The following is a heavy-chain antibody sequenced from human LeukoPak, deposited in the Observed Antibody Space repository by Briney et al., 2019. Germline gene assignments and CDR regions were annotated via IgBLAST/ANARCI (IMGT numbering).Heavy chain of an antibody. CDR1: VFTFGSYA. V-gene: IGHV3-23*01. Sequence: GGSLRLSCAASVFTFGSYAMSWVRQIPGKGLEWVSALSARGGRTFYADSVNGRFTISRDNSKNTLYLQMNSLRAEDTAVYYCAKEGSESYSATPFEYWGQGTLVTVSS. CDR2: LSARGGRT. J-gene: IGHJ4*02. CDR3: AKEGSESYSATPFEY. D-gene: IGHD3-10*01.